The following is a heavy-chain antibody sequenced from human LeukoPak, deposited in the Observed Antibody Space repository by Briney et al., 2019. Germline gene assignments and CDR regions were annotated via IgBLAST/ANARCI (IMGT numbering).Heavy chain of an antibody. CDR2: IFHSGST. D-gene: IGHD2-15*01. V-gene: IGHV4-38-2*01. CDR1: GYSISSGYY. Sequence: PSETLSLTCAVSGYSISSGYYWGWIRQPPGKGLEWIGSIFHSGSTYYNPSLKSRATISVDTSKNQFSLKLSSVTAADTAVYYCARVRGLYCFDYWGQGTLVTVSS. J-gene: IGHJ4*02. CDR3: ARVRGLYCFDY.